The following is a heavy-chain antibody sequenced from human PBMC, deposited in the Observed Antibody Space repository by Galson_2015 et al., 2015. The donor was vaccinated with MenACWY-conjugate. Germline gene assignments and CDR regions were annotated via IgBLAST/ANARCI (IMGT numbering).Heavy chain of an antibody. V-gene: IGHV3-23*01. CDR1: GFTFNNYA. J-gene: IGHJ4*02. Sequence: SLRLSCAASGFTFNNYAMSWFRHSPGRGLEWVSAINGDDDQPFYAEAVKGRFTVARDSAWNTVYLQMKSLRPEGTAIYCCAGRIAPSGAPYYFDSWGRGTLVTVSS. D-gene: IGHD6-13*01. CDR2: INGDDDQP. CDR3: AGRIAPSGAPYYFDS.